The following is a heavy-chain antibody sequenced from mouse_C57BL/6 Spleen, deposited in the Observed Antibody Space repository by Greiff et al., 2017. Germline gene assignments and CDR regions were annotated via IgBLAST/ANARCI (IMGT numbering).Heavy chain of an antibody. D-gene: IGHD1-1*01. CDR3: ASCDYYGFYYFDY. J-gene: IGHJ2*01. CDR1: GYTFTSYW. Sequence: QVQLHQPGAELVKPGASVKLSCKASGYTFTSYWLHWVKQRPVRGLERIGRVDPNSGGTKYNEQFHSKATPTVDKPSSTAYMQLSRLKSEDSEVYYSASCDYYGFYYFDYWGQGTTLTVSS. V-gene: IGHV1-72*01. CDR2: VDPNSGGT.